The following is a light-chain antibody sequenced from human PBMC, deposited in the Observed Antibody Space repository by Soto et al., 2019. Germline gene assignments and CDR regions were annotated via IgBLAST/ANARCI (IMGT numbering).Light chain of an antibody. V-gene: IGLV2-14*01. CDR2: EVS. Sequence: QSALTQPASVSGSPGQSITISCTGTSSDVGGYNYVSWYQQHPGKAPKLMIYEVSNRPSGVSNRFSGSKSGNTASLTISGLQAEDEADYSCSSYTSRSTLKVFGTGTKLTVL. J-gene: IGLJ1*01. CDR3: SSYTSRSTLKV. CDR1: SSDVGGYNY.